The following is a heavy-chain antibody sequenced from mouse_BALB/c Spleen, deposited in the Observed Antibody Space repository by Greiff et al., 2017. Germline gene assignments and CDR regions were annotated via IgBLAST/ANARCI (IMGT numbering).Heavy chain of an antibody. J-gene: IGHJ3*01. CDR1: GFTFSSFG. D-gene: IGHD2-13*01. CDR3: ARRGGDYVSSFAY. V-gene: IGHV5-17*02. CDR2: ISSGSSTI. Sequence: DVMLVESGGGLVQPGGSRKLSCAASGFTFSSFGMHWVRQAPEKGLEWVAYISSGSSTIYYADTVKGRFTISRDNPKNTLFLQMTSLRSEDTAMYYCARRGGDYVSSFAYWGQGTLVTVSA.